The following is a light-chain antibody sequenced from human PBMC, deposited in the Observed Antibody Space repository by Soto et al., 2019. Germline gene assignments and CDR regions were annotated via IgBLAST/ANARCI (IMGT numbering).Light chain of an antibody. Sequence: LSPGDRVTLSCRASQYINTRLAWYQHRPGQAPRLLIYQTSLRAAGIPARFSASGSGTDFTLTISDVQPEDFALYYCHQRQSWPRTFGQGTKVDIK. J-gene: IGKJ1*01. CDR2: QTS. V-gene: IGKV3-11*01. CDR1: QYINTR. CDR3: HQRQSWPRT.